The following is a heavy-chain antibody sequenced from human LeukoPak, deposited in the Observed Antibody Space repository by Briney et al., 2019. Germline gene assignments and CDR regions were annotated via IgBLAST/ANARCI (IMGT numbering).Heavy chain of an antibody. J-gene: IGHJ4*02. D-gene: IGHD3-22*01. CDR2: IYYSGST. Sequence: SETLSLTCTVSGGSISSYYWSWTRQPPGKGLEWIGYIYYSGSTNYNPSLKSRVTISVDTSKNQFSLKLSSVTAADTAVYYCARVRPGGYYYVGYDYWGQGTLVTVSS. CDR1: GGSISSYY. V-gene: IGHV4-59*01. CDR3: ARVRPGGYYYVGYDY.